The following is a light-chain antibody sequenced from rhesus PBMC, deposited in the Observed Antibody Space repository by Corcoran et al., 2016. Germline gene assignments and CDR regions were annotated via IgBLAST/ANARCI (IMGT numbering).Light chain of an antibody. CDR1: QGISSW. J-gene: IGKJ1*01. CDR2: AAS. Sequence: DIQMTQSPSSLSASVGDKVTITCRASQGISSWLAWYQRKPGKAPRLLIYAASILQSGVPSRLSGSGSGTDYTLTISSLQPEEFATYYGQQYNSAPPTFGQGTKVEIK. V-gene: IGKV1-18*01. CDR3: QQYNSAPPT.